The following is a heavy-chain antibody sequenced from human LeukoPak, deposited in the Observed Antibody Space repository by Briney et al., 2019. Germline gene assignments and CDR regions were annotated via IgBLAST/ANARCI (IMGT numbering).Heavy chain of an antibody. V-gene: IGHV3-33*07. CDR2: IWYDGSNK. J-gene: IGHJ4*02. Sequence: GGSLRLSCAASGFTFSSYAMYWVRQAPGKGLEWVAVIWYDGSNKYYADSVKGRFTISRDNSKNTLYLQMNSLRAEDTAVYYCARDRHCSGGSCTYFDYWGQGTLVTVSS. CDR1: GFTFSSYA. D-gene: IGHD2-15*01. CDR3: ARDRHCSGGSCTYFDY.